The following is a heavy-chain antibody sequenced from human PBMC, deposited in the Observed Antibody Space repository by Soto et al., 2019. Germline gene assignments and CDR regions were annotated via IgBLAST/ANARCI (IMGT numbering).Heavy chain of an antibody. CDR3: ASDSTVTDAFDI. D-gene: IGHD3-3*02. V-gene: IGHV4-59*01. Sequence: QVQLQESGPGLVKPSETLSLTCTVSGGSISSYYWSWIRQPPGKGLEWIGNIYYSGSTNYNPSLKRRVTDSVDTSKNQFSLKLSSVTAADTAVYYCASDSTVTDAFDIWGQGTMVTVSS. CDR2: IYYSGST. CDR1: GGSISSYY. J-gene: IGHJ3*02.